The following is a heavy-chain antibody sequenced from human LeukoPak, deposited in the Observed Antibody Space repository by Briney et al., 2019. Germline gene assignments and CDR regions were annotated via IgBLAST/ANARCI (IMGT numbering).Heavy chain of an antibody. V-gene: IGHV3-23*01. D-gene: IGHD4-17*01. Sequence: GGSLRLSCAASGFTFSSYAMSWVRQAPGKGLEWVSTISGSGGSTYYADSVKGRFTISRDNAKNSLYLQMNSLRAEDTALYYCARVKYGDYAPGMDVWGQGTTVTVPS. CDR1: GFTFSSYA. J-gene: IGHJ6*02. CDR3: ARVKYGDYAPGMDV. CDR2: ISGSGGST.